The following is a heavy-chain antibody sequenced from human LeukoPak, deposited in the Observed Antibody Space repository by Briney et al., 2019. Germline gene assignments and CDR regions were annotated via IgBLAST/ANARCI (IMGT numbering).Heavy chain of an antibody. CDR2: ISSSSSYI. Sequence: PGGSLRLSCAASGFTFSSYSMNWVRQAPGKGLEWVSSISSSSSYIYYADSVKGRFTISRDNAKNSLYLQMNSLRAEDTAVYYCARMEGYSGSWYDDYWGQGTLVTVSS. CDR1: GFTFSSYS. J-gene: IGHJ4*02. V-gene: IGHV3-21*01. D-gene: IGHD6-13*01. CDR3: ARMEGYSGSWYDDY.